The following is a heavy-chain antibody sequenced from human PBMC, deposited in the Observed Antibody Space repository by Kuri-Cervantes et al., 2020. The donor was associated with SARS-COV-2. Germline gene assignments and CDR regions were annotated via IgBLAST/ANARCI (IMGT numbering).Heavy chain of an antibody. D-gene: IGHD3-3*01. CDR3: ARVERDFWSGYWIFDY. J-gene: IGHJ4*02. Sequence: TLSLTCTVSGGSISSGSYYWSWIRQPAGKGLEWIGHIYTSGSTNYNPSLKSRVTISVDTSKNQFSLKLSSVTAADTAVYYCARVERDFWSGYWIFDYWGQGTLVTVSS. V-gene: IGHV4-61*09. CDR2: IYTSGST. CDR1: GGSISSGSYY.